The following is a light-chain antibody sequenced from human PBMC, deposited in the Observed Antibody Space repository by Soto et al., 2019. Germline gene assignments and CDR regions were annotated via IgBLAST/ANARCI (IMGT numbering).Light chain of an antibody. CDR2: DAS. CDR3: QQFNSYSRT. CDR1: QTISTW. Sequence: DIQMTQSPSTLSASVGDRVTITCRASQTISTWLARYQQRPGKAPKILIYDASSLESGVPSRFSGSGSGTDFTLTISSLQPDDFATYYCQQFNSYSRTFGQGTKVEIK. V-gene: IGKV1-5*01. J-gene: IGKJ1*01.